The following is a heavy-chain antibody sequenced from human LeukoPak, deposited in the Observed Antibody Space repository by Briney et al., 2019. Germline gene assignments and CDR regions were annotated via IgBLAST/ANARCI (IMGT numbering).Heavy chain of an antibody. V-gene: IGHV4-34*01. CDR1: GGSFSGYY. CDR3: ARGHPRSTYYYDSSGRGDY. D-gene: IGHD3-22*01. Sequence: SETLSLTCAVYGGSFSGYYWSWIRQPPGKGLEWIGEINHSGSTNYNPSLKSRVPISVDTSKNQFSLKLSSVTAADTAVYYCARGHPRSTYYYDSSGRGDYWGQGTLVTVSS. J-gene: IGHJ4*02. CDR2: INHSGST.